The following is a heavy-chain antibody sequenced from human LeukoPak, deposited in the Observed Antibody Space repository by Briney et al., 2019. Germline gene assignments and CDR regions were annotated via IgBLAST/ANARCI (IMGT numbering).Heavy chain of an antibody. V-gene: IGHV3-7*05. CDR2: INQDGSEK. D-gene: IGHD6-19*01. CDR3: ASGYTSGA. J-gene: IGHJ3*01. CDR1: GFTFSTYW. Sequence: PAGALRLSCAASGFTFSTYWMCWGRQAPAKGLEWVANINQDGSEKNYVDSVKGRFTISRDNAKNSLYLQMNSLRAEDTAVYYCASGYTSGAWGQGTLVTVSS.